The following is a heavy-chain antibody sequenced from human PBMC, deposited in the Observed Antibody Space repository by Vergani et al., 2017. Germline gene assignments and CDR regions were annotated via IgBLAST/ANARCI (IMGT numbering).Heavy chain of an antibody. J-gene: IGHJ3*02. D-gene: IGHD4-17*01. Sequence: ELQLLESGGGLVQPGGSLRFSCAASGFTFSSYAMSWVRQAPGKGLEWVSAISGSGGSTYYADSVKGRFTISRDNSKNTLYLQMNSLRAEDTAVYYCAKDDLPPGDYVADALDIWGQGTMVTVSS. CDR3: AKDDLPPGDYVADALDI. CDR1: GFTFSSYA. V-gene: IGHV3-23*01. CDR2: ISGSGGST.